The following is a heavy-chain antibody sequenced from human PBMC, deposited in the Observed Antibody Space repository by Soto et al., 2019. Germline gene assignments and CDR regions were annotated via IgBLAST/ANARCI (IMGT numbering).Heavy chain of an antibody. J-gene: IGHJ4*02. CDR3: ASRQNYYDSSGYYYFDY. V-gene: IGHV1-69*02. Sequence: ASVKGYCKASGGTFSGYTISWVRQAPGQGLEWMGRIIPILGIANYAQKFQGRVTITADKSTSTAYMELSSLRSEDTAVYYCASRQNYYDSSGYYYFDYWGQGTLVTVSS. CDR1: GGTFSGYT. CDR2: IIPILGIA. D-gene: IGHD3-22*01.